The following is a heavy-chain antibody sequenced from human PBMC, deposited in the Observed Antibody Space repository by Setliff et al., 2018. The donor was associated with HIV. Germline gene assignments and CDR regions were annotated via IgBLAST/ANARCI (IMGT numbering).Heavy chain of an antibody. V-gene: IGHV3-66*02. CDR2: IYGGGTT. CDR1: GFTVSSNY. Sequence: GGSLRLSCAASGFTVSSNYMSWVRQAPGKGLEWVSVIYGGGTTHYADSVKGRFTISRDNSKNTVYLQMNSLRVEDTAVYYCARRAYCSSTTCFDNWGQGTLVTVSS. CDR3: ARRAYCSSTTCFDN. J-gene: IGHJ4*02. D-gene: IGHD2-2*01.